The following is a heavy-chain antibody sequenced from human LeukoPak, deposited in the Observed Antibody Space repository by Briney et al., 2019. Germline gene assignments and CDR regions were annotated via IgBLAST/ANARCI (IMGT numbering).Heavy chain of an antibody. CDR1: GFTFSSYG. D-gene: IGHD3-22*01. CDR2: ISYDGSKK. Sequence: GGALRLSCAASGFTFSSYGMHWVRQAPGKGLEGVAVISYDGSKKFYAESVKGRFTISRDNSKKTGELQMNRLRADGTAAYYCAKGYYYDCSGYYLAYDFAYWGQGTMVTVSS. CDR3: AKGYYYDCSGYYLAYDFAY. V-gene: IGHV3-30*18. J-gene: IGHJ4*02.